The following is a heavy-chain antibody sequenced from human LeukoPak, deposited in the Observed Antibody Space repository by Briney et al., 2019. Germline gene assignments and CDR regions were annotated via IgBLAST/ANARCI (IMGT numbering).Heavy chain of an antibody. CDR1: GYTFTSYD. J-gene: IGHJ4*02. D-gene: IGHD2-8*01. V-gene: IGHV1-8*01. CDR2: MNPNSGNT. CDR3: AGGAGGMVYAIPFDN. Sequence: ASVKVSCKASGYTFTSYDINWVRQATGQGLEWMGWMNPNSGNTGYAQKFQGRVTMTRNTSISTAYMELSSLRSEDTAVYYCAGGAGGMVYAIPFDNWGQGTLVTVSS.